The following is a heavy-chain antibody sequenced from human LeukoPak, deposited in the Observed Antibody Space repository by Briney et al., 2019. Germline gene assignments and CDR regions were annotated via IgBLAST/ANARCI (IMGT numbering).Heavy chain of an antibody. CDR1: GGSISSYY. Sequence: SETLSLTCTVSGGSISSYYWTWIRQPPGKGLEWIGYIYYSGSTNYNPSLKSRVTISVDTSKNQFSLKLTSVTAADTAVYYCARLVLWFGELALWGQGTLVTVSS. CDR2: IYYSGST. CDR3: ARLVLWFGELAL. J-gene: IGHJ4*02. V-gene: IGHV4-59*01. D-gene: IGHD3-10*01.